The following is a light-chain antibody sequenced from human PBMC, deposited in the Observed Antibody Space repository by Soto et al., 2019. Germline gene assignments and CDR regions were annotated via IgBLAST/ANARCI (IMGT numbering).Light chain of an antibody. V-gene: IGLV1-44*01. CDR1: SSSIGSNT. CDR2: SND. Sequence: QSVLTQAPSASGTPGQRVTISCSGSSSSIGSNTVSWYQQVPGTAPKLLIYSNDQRPSGVPDRFSGSKSGTSASLAIGGLQSEDEADYYCAAWDVSLNGWVFGGGTKLTVL. CDR3: AAWDVSLNGWV. J-gene: IGLJ3*02.